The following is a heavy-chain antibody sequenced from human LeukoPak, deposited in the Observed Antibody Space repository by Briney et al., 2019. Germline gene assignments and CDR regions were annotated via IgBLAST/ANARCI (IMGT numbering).Heavy chain of an antibody. CDR3: AGGDYYDSSGFDY. CDR2: INHSGST. D-gene: IGHD3-22*01. V-gene: IGHV4-34*01. Sequence: SKTLSLTCAVYGGSFSGYYWSWIRQPPGKGLEWIGEINHSGSTNYNPSLKSRVTISVDTSKNQFSLKLSSVTAADTAVYYCAGGDYYDSSGFDYWGQGTLVTVSS. J-gene: IGHJ4*02. CDR1: GGSFSGYY.